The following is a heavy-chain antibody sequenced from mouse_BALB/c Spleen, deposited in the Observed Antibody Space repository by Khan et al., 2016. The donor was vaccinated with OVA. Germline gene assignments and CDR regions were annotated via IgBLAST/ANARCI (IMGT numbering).Heavy chain of an antibody. CDR1: GYTFTDFT. Sequence: QVQLKQSGAELVGPGVSVKISCKGSGYTFTDFTMHWVKQSHAKSLEWIGVISTYYGDVTYNQKFKGKATMTVDKSSSTAYMELARLTSEDSAIYLWKGGGGGNRFAYWGQGTLVTVSA. CDR2: ISTYYGDV. CDR3: KGGGGGNRFAY. J-gene: IGHJ3*01. V-gene: IGHV1S137*01.